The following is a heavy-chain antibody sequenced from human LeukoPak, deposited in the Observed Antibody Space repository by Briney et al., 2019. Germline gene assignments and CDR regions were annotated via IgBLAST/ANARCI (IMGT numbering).Heavy chain of an antibody. Sequence: PGGSLRLSCAASGFTFSSYAMSWVRQAPGRGLEWVSAISGSGGSTYYADSVKGRFTISRDNSKNTLYLQMNRMRAEDTAVYYCARSEWELRAIIDYWGQGTLVTVSS. J-gene: IGHJ4*02. CDR1: GFTFSSYA. D-gene: IGHD1-26*01. V-gene: IGHV3-23*01. CDR2: ISGSGGST. CDR3: ARSEWELRAIIDY.